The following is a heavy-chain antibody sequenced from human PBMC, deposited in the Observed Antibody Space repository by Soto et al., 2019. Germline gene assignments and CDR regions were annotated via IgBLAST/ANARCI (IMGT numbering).Heavy chain of an antibody. CDR2: IYPGDSDT. V-gene: IGHV5-51*01. CDR3: ARHFRNCSSTSCYYYYYYMDV. J-gene: IGHJ6*03. CDR1: GYSFTSYW. D-gene: IGHD2-2*01. Sequence: CKGSGYSFTSYWIGWVRQMPGKGLEWMGIIYPGDSDTRYSPSFQGQVTISADKSISTAYLQWSSLKASDTAMYYCARHFRNCSSTSCYYYYYYMDVWGKGTTVTVSS.